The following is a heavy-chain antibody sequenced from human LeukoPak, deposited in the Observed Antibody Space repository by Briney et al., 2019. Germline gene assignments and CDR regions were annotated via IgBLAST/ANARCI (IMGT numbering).Heavy chain of an antibody. CDR1: GFTVSSNY. CDR2: IYSGGGT. J-gene: IGHJ4*02. CDR3: ARGYGGPPRHFDY. D-gene: IGHD4-23*01. Sequence: GGSLRLSCAASGFTVSSNYMSWVRQAPGKGLEWVSVIYSGGGTYYADSVKGRFTISRDNSKNTLYLQMNSLRAEDTAVYYCARGYGGPPRHFDYWGQGTLVIVSS. V-gene: IGHV3-66*01.